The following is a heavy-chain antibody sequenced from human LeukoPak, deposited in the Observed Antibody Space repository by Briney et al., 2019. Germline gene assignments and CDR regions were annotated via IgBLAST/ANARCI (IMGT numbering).Heavy chain of an antibody. CDR3: ARILRTDFDY. Sequence: GGSQRLPCAASGFTFSHYYMSWTRQAPGKALEWVSYNNSSSSYKNYPDSVKGRFTISRDNAKNSLYLQMNSRRAEDTAVYYCARILRTDFDYWGQGTRVTVSS. V-gene: IGHV3-11*03. J-gene: IGHJ4*02. CDR1: GFTFSHYY. CDR2: NNSSSSYK.